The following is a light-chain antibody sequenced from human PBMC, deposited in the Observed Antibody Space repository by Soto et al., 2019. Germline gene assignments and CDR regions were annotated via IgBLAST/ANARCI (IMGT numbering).Light chain of an antibody. Sequence: DVVMTKSPLSRPVTPGEPASISCRSSQSLLYSNGYNYLDWYLQKPGQSPHLLIYLGSTRASGVPDRFSGSGSGTYFTLKISRVEPEDVRVYYCMQARHIPFTVGPGTNVHIK. J-gene: IGKJ3*01. CDR3: MQARHIPFT. CDR1: QSLLYSNGYNY. V-gene: IGKV2-28*01. CDR2: LGS.